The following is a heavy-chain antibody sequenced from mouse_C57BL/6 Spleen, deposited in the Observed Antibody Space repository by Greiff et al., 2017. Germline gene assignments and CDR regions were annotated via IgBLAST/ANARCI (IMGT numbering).Heavy chain of an antibody. CDR3: ARHPYYSSYYAMDY. V-gene: IGHV2-6-1*01. CDR2: IWSDGST. D-gene: IGHD2-12*01. CDR1: GFSLTSYG. J-gene: IGHJ4*01. Sequence: VKLMESGPGLVAPSQSLSITCTVSGFSLTSYGVPWVRQPPGKGLEWLVVIWSDGSTTYNSALKSRLSISKDNSKSQVFLKMNSLQTDDTAMYYCARHPYYSSYYAMDYWGQGTSVTVSS.